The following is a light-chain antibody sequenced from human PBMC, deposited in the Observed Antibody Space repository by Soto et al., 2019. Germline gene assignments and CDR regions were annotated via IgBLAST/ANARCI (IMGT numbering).Light chain of an antibody. V-gene: IGLV2-11*01. J-gene: IGLJ2*01. CDR2: DVS. Sequence: QSVLTQPPSASGSPGQRVTISCSGSSSNIGSSSVNWYQQFPGTAPKLMIYDVSKRPSGVPDRFSGSKSGNTASLTISGLQAEDEADYYCCSYAGSYTVVFGGGTKLTVL. CDR1: SSNIGSSS. CDR3: CSYAGSYTVV.